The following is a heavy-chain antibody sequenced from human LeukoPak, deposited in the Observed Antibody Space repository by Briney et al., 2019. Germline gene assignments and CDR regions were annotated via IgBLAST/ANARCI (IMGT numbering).Heavy chain of an antibody. V-gene: IGHV4-59*01. D-gene: IGHD3-22*01. J-gene: IGHJ6*02. CDR1: GGSISSYY. CDR2: IYYSGST. Sequence: PSETLSLTCTVSGGSISSYYWSWIRQPPGKGLEWIGYIYYSGSTNYNPSLKSRVTISVDTSKNQFSLKLSSVTAADTAVYYCARGITTIPYYYYGMDAWGQGTTVTVSS. CDR3: ARGITTIPYYYYGMDA.